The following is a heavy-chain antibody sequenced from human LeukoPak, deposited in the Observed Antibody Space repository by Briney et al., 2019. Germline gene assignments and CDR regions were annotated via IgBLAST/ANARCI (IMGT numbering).Heavy chain of an antibody. CDR3: ARVSAAAAHSYAIDV. CDR2: ISYDGIMK. Sequence: GGSLRLSCAASGFSFSTYGVTWVRQAPGKGLKWVAFISYDGIMKYFADSVKGRSTISRDNSKNTLYLQMDRLRPDDTAVYYCARVSAAAAHSYAIDVWGRGTLVTVSS. V-gene: IGHV3-30*01. D-gene: IGHD2-2*01. J-gene: IGHJ3*01. CDR1: GFSFSTYG.